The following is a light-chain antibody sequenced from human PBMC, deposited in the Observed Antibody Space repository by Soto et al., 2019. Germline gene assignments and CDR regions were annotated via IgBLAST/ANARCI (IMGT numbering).Light chain of an antibody. CDR3: QQRSSWPIT. Sequence: FVLTQSPGTLSLSPGERATLSCRASQSVSSSYLAWYQQKPGQAPRLLIFGASNRATGIPTRFSGSGSGTDFTLTINSLEPEDFAVYYCQQRSSWPITFGQGTRLEIK. J-gene: IGKJ5*01. CDR1: QSVSSSY. V-gene: IGKV3D-20*02. CDR2: GAS.